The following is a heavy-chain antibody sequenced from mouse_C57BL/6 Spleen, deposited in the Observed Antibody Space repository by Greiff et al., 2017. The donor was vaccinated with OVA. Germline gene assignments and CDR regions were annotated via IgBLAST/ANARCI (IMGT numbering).Heavy chain of an antibody. V-gene: IGHV1-26*01. CDR1: GYTFTDYY. Sequence: EVQLQQSGPELVKPGASVKISCKASGYTFTDYYMNWVKQSHGKSLEWIGDINPKNGGTSYNQKFKGKATLTVDKSSSTAYMELRSLTSEDSAVYYCARGIYYDYDGAMDYWGQGTSVTVSS. CDR2: INPKNGGT. J-gene: IGHJ4*01. CDR3: ARGIYYDYDGAMDY. D-gene: IGHD2-4*01.